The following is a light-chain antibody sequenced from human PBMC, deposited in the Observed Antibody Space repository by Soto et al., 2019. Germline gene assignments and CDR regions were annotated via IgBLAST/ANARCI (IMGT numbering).Light chain of an antibody. CDR1: QSITNNY. CDR2: GAS. Sequence: EIVLTQSPGTLSLSPGERATLSCRASQSITNNYLAWYQQKPGRAHRLLIYGASSRATGIPDRFSGSGSGTEYTLSISSLQSEDSAIYYCQQYTNWPPCTFGQGTKVDIK. J-gene: IGKJ2*02. V-gene: IGKV3-20*01. CDR3: QQYTNWPPCT.